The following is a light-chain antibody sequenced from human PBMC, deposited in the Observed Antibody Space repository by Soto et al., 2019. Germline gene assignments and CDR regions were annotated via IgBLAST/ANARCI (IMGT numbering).Light chain of an antibody. V-gene: IGKV3-15*01. CDR3: QQYNEWPWT. CDR1: QSVSSD. J-gene: IGKJ1*01. Sequence: ELVMTQSPVTLSVSPGERATLSCRASQSVSSDLAWYHQKPVQAPRLLIYGVSTRASGITARFSGSGSGTEFTLTISSLQSEDFAVYSCQQYNEWPWTFGQGTKVEIK. CDR2: GVS.